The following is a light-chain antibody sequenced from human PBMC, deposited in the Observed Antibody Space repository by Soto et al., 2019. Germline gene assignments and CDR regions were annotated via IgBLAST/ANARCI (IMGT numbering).Light chain of an antibody. CDR3: QQRSNWPRGLT. Sequence: EIVLTQSPATLSLSPGERATLSCRASQSVSSYLAWYQQKPGQAPRLLIYDASTRATGIPARFSGSGSGTDFTLTISGLEPEDFAFYYCQQRSNWPRGLTFGGGTKVEIK. CDR2: DAS. J-gene: IGKJ4*01. V-gene: IGKV3-11*01. CDR1: QSVSSY.